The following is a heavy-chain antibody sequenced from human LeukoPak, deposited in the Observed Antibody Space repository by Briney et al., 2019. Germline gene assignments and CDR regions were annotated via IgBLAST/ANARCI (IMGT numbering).Heavy chain of an antibody. J-gene: IGHJ5*02. CDR1: GYTFSNYV. CDR3: ARHDGWFDP. V-gene: IGHV1-3*01. CDR2: IHAGNGNT. Sequence: ASVKVSCKASGYTFSNYVMHWVRQAPGQRFEWMGWIHAGNGNTKSSQKFHGRITISRDTSASTVYMELSSLKSEDTAVYYCARHDGWFDPWGQGTLVTVSS.